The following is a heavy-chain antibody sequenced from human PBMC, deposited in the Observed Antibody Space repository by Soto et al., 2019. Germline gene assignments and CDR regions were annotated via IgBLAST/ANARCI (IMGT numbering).Heavy chain of an antibody. Sequence: EVQLVESGGDLVQPGGSLRLSCAASGFTFSDHYMDWVRQAPGKGLEWVGRTRNKANSYTTEYAASVKGRFTISRDDSXNSLYLQMNSLKTEDTAVYYCARVVTASGGYYFDYWGQGTLVTVSS. CDR3: ARVVTASGGYYFDY. D-gene: IGHD3-16*01. V-gene: IGHV3-72*01. CDR2: TRNKANSYTT. CDR1: GFTFSDHY. J-gene: IGHJ4*02.